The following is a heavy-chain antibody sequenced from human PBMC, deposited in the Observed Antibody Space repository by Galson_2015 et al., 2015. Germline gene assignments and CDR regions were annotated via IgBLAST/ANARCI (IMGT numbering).Heavy chain of an antibody. CDR3: AKDLLTPDH. J-gene: IGHJ5*02. CDR1: GFTFSSHA. V-gene: IGHV3-23*01. CDR2: VSATGGST. Sequence: SLRLSCAVSGFTFSSHAMSWVRQATGKGLEWVSAVSATGGSTYYADSVKGRFTISRDNSKNTVYLQMNSLRGEDTAVYYCAKDLLTPDHWGQGTLVTVSS. D-gene: IGHD1-14*01.